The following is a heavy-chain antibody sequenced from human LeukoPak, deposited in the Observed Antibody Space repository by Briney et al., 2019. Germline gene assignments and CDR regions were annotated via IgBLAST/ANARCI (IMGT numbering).Heavy chain of an antibody. D-gene: IGHD3-16*02. CDR2: IIPILGIA. J-gene: IGHJ6*02. Sequence: SVKVSCKASGGTFSSYAISWVRQAPGQGLEWMGRIIPILGIANYAQKFQGRVTITADKSTSTAYMELSSLRSEDTAVYYCASGYRYYYYGMDVWGQGTTVTVSS. V-gene: IGHV1-69*04. CDR1: GGTFSSYA. CDR3: ASGYRYYYYGMDV.